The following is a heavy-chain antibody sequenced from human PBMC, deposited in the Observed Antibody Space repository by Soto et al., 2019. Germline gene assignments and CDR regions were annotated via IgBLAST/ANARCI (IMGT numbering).Heavy chain of an antibody. CDR1: GGSISSSSYY. J-gene: IGHJ3*02. Sequence: SETLSLTCTVSGGSISSSSYYWGWIRQPPGKGLEWIGSIYYSGSTYYNPSLKSRVTISADKSISTAYLQWSSLKASDTAMYYCARHNSSGWPTDAFDIWGQGTMVTVSS. CDR3: ARHNSSGWPTDAFDI. V-gene: IGHV4-39*07. D-gene: IGHD6-19*01. CDR2: IYYSGST.